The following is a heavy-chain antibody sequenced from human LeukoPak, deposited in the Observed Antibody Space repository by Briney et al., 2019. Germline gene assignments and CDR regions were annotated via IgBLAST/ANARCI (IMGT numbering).Heavy chain of an antibody. Sequence: TGGSLRLSCAASGFTFSSYWMHWVRQAPGKGLVRVSRINSDGSSTSYADSVKGRFTISRDNAKNTLYLQMNSLRAEDTAVYYCARPLGSGSPGYYGMDVWGQGTTVTVSS. CDR1: GFTFSSYW. J-gene: IGHJ6*02. CDR2: INSDGSST. V-gene: IGHV3-74*01. CDR3: ARPLGSGSPGYYGMDV. D-gene: IGHD3-10*01.